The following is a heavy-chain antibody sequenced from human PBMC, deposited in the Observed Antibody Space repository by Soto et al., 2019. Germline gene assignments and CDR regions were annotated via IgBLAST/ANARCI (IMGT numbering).Heavy chain of an antibody. CDR2: ISYDGSNK. V-gene: IGHV3-30*18. J-gene: IGHJ6*02. Sequence: GGSLRLSCAASGFTFSSYGMHWVRQAPGKGLEWVAVISYDGSNKYYADSVKGRFTISRDNSKNTLYLQMNSLRAEDTAVYYCAKDRGYYDSSGYPENNGMDVWGQGTTVTVSS. CDR3: AKDRGYYDSSGYPENNGMDV. CDR1: GFTFSSYG. D-gene: IGHD3-22*01.